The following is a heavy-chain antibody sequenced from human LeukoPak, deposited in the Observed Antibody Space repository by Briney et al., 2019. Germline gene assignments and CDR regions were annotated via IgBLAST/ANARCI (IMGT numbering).Heavy chain of an antibody. V-gene: IGHV3-30*18. CDR3: AKPPNQYDSSGPTDY. CDR1: GFTFSSYG. CDR2: ISYDGSNK. J-gene: IGHJ4*02. Sequence: GGSLRLSCAASGFTFSSYGMHWVRQAPGKGLEWVAVISYDGSNKYYADSVKGRSTISRDNSKNTLYLQMNSLRAEDTAVYYCAKPPNQYDSSGPTDYWGQGTLVTVSS. D-gene: IGHD3-22*01.